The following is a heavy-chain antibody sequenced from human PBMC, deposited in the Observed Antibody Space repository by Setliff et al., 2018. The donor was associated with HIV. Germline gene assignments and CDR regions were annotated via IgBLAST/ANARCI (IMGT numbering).Heavy chain of an antibody. CDR2: ITTDGSTI. D-gene: IGHD5-18*01. V-gene: IGHV3-11*04. J-gene: IGHJ4*02. CDR3: ARDGGLHGYSYGWPDF. Sequence: GGSLRLSCAASGFTFGDYHMIWIRQTPEKGLEWLSDITTDGSTIYHADSVKGRFTISRDNAKKLLYLQMNSLRVEDTAVYYCARDGGLHGYSYGWPDFWGQGTQVTV. CDR1: GFTFGDYH.